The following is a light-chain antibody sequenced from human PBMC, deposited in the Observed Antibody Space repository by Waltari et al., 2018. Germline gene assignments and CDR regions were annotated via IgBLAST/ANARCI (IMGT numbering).Light chain of an antibody. V-gene: IGLV10-54*04. CDR1: NNNVGYEG. Sequence: QAGLTQPPSVSKDLRQTATLTCTGNNNNVGYEGATWLQQHQGHPPKLLFYRNNNRPSGISGRFSASRSGSTASLTITRLQPEDEADYYCSAWDRSLSAWVFGGGTKLTVL. CDR2: RNN. J-gene: IGLJ3*02. CDR3: SAWDRSLSAWV.